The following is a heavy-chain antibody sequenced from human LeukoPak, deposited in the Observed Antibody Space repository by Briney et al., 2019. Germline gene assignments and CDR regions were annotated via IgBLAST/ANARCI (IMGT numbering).Heavy chain of an antibody. CDR3: ARVVAARSVDY. CDR1: GFTFSSYS. V-gene: IGHV3-21*01. Sequence: GGSLRLSCAASGFTFSSYSMNWVRQAPGKGLEWVSSISSSSSYIYYADSVKGRFTISRDNAKDSLYLQMNSLRAEDTAVYYCARVVAARSVDYWGQGTLVTVSS. J-gene: IGHJ4*02. D-gene: IGHD6-6*01. CDR2: ISSSSSYI.